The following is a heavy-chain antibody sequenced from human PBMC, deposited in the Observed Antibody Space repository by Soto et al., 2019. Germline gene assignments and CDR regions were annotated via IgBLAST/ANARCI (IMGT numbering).Heavy chain of an antibody. V-gene: IGHV3-9*01. J-gene: IGHJ4*02. Sequence: EVQLVESGGGLVQPGRSLRLSCAASGFTFDDNAMHWVRQSPGKGLEWVSGISWNSGTIAYADSVKGRFTISRDNAKNSLFLQSNSLRAEDPALYYCARDMYFITAAGGGIDDWGQGTLVTVSS. CDR3: ARDMYFITAAGGGIDD. CDR1: GFTFDDNA. CDR2: ISWNSGTI. D-gene: IGHD6-25*01.